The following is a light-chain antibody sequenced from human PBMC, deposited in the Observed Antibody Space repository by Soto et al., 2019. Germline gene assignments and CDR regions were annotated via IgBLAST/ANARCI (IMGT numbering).Light chain of an antibody. J-gene: IGKJ4*01. CDR3: QQRSNWLN. CDR2: DAS. V-gene: IGKV3-15*01. CDR1: QSVSSN. Sequence: EIVMTQSPGTLSVSPGERATLSCRASQSVSSNLAWYQQKPGQAPRLLISDASTRATGIPARFSGSGSGTEFTLTISSLQYEDFAVYYCQQRSNWLNFGGGTKVDI.